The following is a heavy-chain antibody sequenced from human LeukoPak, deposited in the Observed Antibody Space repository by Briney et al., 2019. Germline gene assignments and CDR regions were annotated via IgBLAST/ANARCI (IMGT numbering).Heavy chain of an antibody. V-gene: IGHV3-74*01. J-gene: IGHJ4*02. Sequence: PGGSLRLPCAASGFTFSRIWMHWVRQAPGKGLVWVSRINTDGSNTIYADSVKGRFTISRDNAKNTLYLQMNSLRAEDTAVYYCARDQSIAGPTTADYWGQGTLVTVSS. CDR1: GFTFSRIW. CDR3: ARDQSIAGPTTADY. CDR2: INTDGSNT. D-gene: IGHD1-26*01.